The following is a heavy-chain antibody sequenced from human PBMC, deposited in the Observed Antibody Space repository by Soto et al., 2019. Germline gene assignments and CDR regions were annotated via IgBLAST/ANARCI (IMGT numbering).Heavy chain of an antibody. CDR2: ISYDGSNK. Sequence: GGSLRLSCAASGFTFSSYAMHWVRQAPGKGLEWVAVISYDGSNKYYADSVKGRFTISRDNSKNTLYLQMNSLRAEDTAVYYCARPRGYSYGPPRYWGQGTLVTVSS. CDR1: GFTFSSYA. CDR3: ARPRGYSYGPPRY. J-gene: IGHJ4*02. D-gene: IGHD5-18*01. V-gene: IGHV3-30-3*01.